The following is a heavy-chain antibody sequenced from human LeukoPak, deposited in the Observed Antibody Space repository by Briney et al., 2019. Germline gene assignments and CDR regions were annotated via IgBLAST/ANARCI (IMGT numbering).Heavy chain of an antibody. V-gene: IGHV3-21*01. D-gene: IGHD3-22*01. CDR1: GFTFSSYS. Sequence: GGSLRLSCAASGFTFSSYSMNWVRQAPGKGLEWVSSISSSSSYIYYADSVKGRFTISRDNAKNSLYLQMNSLRAKDTAVYYCARDQGAITMIVVAEGYYFDYWGQGTLVTVSS. CDR2: ISSSSSYI. CDR3: ARDQGAITMIVVAEGYYFDY. J-gene: IGHJ4*02.